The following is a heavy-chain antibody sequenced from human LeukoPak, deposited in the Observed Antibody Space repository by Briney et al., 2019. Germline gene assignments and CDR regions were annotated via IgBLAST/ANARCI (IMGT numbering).Heavy chain of an antibody. CDR3: ARVSSDSSGYPDC. J-gene: IGHJ4*02. CDR2: MYYSGST. Sequence: SETLSLTCTVSGGSFSSSSHYWGWIRQPPGKGLEWIGTMYYSGSTYYNPSLKSRVTISVDTSKNLFSLKLSSVTAADTAVYYCARVSSDSSGYPDCWGQGTLVTVSS. CDR1: GGSFSSSSHY. D-gene: IGHD3-22*01. V-gene: IGHV4-39*07.